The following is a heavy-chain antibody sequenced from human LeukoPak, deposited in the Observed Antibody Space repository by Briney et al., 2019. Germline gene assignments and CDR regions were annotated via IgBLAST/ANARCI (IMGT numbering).Heavy chain of an antibody. CDR3: AKLTVDLGYCSGDDCYRHFQH. D-gene: IGHD2-15*01. Sequence: PGGSLRLSCAASGFTFSAYAMTWVRRTPGKGLEWVSAINNGGAGTYYADSVKGRFTISRDNSKSTLYLQMDSLRPEDTAVYYCAKLTVDLGYCSGDDCYRHFQHWRQGTLVTVSS. CDR1: GFTFSAYA. J-gene: IGHJ1*01. CDR2: INNGGAGT. V-gene: IGHV3-23*01.